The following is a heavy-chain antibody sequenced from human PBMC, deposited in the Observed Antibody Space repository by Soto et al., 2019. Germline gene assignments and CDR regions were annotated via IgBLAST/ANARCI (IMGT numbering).Heavy chain of an antibody. Sequence: QVQLQESGPGLVKPSGTLSLTCAVSGGSISSSNWWSWVHQPPGKGLEWIGEIYHSGSTNYNPSLKSRVTISVDKSKNQFSLKLSSVTAADTAVYYCARDASDILTGREYYFDYWGQGTLVTVSS. D-gene: IGHD3-9*01. CDR2: IYHSGST. CDR1: GGSISSSNW. V-gene: IGHV4-4*02. J-gene: IGHJ4*02. CDR3: ARDASDILTGREYYFDY.